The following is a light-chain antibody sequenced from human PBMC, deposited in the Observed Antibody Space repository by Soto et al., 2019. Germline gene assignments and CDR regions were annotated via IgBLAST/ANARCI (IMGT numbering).Light chain of an antibody. CDR2: GAS. CDR3: QQYENWPRT. CDR1: QSVNFN. J-gene: IGKJ1*01. V-gene: IGKV3-15*01. Sequence: EIVMTQSPATLSVSPGERVTLSCRASQSVNFNLAWYQQKPGQAPRLLMYGASSRATGIPARFSGSGSRTEFTLSISSLQSEDFEVYYCQQYENWPRTFGQGNKV.